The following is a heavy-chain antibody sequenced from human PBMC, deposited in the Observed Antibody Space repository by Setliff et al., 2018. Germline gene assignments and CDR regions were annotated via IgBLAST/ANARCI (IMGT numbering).Heavy chain of an antibody. J-gene: IGHJ3*02. V-gene: IGHV4-4*02. CDR3: ARVEEFYYDRSGYYASDAFGI. D-gene: IGHD3-22*01. Sequence: LSLTFSFSFFSIIIIYINTNFFSWFRQPPGKGLEWIGEINHSGNTNYNPSLKSRVTVSVDKPKNQFSLKLSSVTAAGTAVYYCARVEEFYYDRSGYYASDAFGIWGQGKMV. CDR2: INHSGNT. CDR1: FFSIIIIYINTNF.